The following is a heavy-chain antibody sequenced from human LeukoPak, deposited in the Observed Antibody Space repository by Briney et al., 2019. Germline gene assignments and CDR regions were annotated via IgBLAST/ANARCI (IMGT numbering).Heavy chain of an antibody. J-gene: IGHJ2*01. CDR2: IYYSGST. CDR1: GGSISSYY. CDR3: ARQGGGFWYFDH. V-gene: IGHV4-59*08. D-gene: IGHD6-25*01. Sequence: SETLSLTCTVSGGSISSYYWSWIRQPPGKGLEWIGYIYYSGSTNYNPSLKSRVTISVDTSKNQFSLKLSSVTAADTAVYYCARQGGGFWYFDHWGRGTLVTVSS.